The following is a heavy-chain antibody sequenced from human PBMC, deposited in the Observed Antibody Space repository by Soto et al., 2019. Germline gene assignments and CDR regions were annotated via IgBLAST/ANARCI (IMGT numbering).Heavy chain of an antibody. J-gene: IGHJ5*02. CDR1: GFTFSSYA. CDR2: ISNSGHSA. Sequence: QAGGSLRLSCAASGFTFSSYAMNWVRQAPGKGLEWISVISNSGHSAYYADSVKGRFTISRDNSKNTLYLQIKSLRAEDTAAYYCAKGGPTFLNWFGPWGQGTRVTVSS. D-gene: IGHD5-12*01. CDR3: AKGGPTFLNWFGP. V-gene: IGHV3-23*01.